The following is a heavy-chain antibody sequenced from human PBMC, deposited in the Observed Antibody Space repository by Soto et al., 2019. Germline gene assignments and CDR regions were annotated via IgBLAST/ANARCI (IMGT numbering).Heavy chain of an antibody. CDR1: GGTFSSYA. D-gene: IGHD3-10*01. J-gene: IGHJ4*02. CDR2: IIPIFGTA. Sequence: QVQLVQSGAEVKKPGSSVKVSCKASGGTFSSYAISWVRQAPGQGLEWMGGIIPIFGTANYAQKFQGRVTITADEPTSTANRERSSWRSEDTAVYYWAGGGGGGYYFDYWGQGTLVTVSS. V-gene: IGHV1-69*01. CDR3: AGGGGGGYYFDY.